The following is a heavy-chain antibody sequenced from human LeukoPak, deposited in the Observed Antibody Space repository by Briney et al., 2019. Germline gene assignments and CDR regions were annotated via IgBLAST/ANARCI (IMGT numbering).Heavy chain of an antibody. V-gene: IGHV4-61*01. CDR3: ARVVGGTYSMDV. D-gene: IGHD1-26*01. J-gene: IGHJ6*02. CDR2: IYYSGST. Sequence: PSETLSLTCTVSGGSVSSSSYYWSWIRQPPGKGPEWIGYIYYSGSTKYNPSLKSRVTILADTSKNQVSLKLSSVTAADTAVYYCARVVGGTYSMDVWGQGTTVTVSS. CDR1: GGSVSSSSYY.